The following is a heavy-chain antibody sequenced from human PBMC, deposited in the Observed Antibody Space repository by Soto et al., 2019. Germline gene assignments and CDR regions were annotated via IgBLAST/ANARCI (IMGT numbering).Heavy chain of an antibody. J-gene: IGHJ5*02. CDR2: ISAYNGNT. D-gene: IGHD2-15*01. Sequence: QVQLVQSGAEVKKPGASVKVSCKASGYTFTSYGIRWVRQAPGQGLEWMGWISAYNGNTNYAQKLQGRVTMTTDTSTSTAYMELRSLRSDDTAVYYCARDSADIVVVVAATRDLFDPLGQGTLVTVSS. CDR3: ARDSADIVVVVAATRDLFDP. CDR1: GYTFTSYG. V-gene: IGHV1-18*01.